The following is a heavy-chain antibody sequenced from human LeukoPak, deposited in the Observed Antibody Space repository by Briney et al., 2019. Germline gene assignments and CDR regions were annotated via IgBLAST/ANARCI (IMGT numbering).Heavy chain of an antibody. CDR3: ARGTYSSSWDVGYFDY. J-gene: IGHJ4*02. CDR2: IYHSGST. CDR1: GGSISSGGYY. D-gene: IGHD6-13*01. Sequence: SETLSLTCTVSGGSISSGGYYWSWIRQPPGKGLEWIGYIYHSGSTYYNPSLKSRVTMSVDRSKNQFSLKLSSVTAADTAVYYCARGTYSSSWDVGYFDYWGQGTLVTVSS. V-gene: IGHV4-30-2*01.